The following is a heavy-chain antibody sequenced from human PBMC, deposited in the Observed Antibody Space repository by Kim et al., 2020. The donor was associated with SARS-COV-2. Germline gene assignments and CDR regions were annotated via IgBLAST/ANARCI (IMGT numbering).Heavy chain of an antibody. CDR3: ARPLYDYVWGTY. V-gene: IGHV3-74*01. CDR2: INSYGTTT. CDR1: GFTFSSTW. Sequence: GGSLRLSCAASGFTFSSTWMHWVRQAPGGGLVWVSRINSYGTTTNYADSVKGRFSISRDNAKNTLYLQMTSLRAEDKAIYYCARPLYDYVWGTYWGQGTLVTVSS. D-gene: IGHD3-16*01. J-gene: IGHJ4*02.